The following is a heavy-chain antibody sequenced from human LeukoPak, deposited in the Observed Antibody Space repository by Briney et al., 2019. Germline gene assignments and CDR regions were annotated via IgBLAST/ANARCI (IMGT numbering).Heavy chain of an antibody. CDR2: ISHSGST. Sequence: SETLSLTCAVYGGSFSGYYWSWIRQPPGKGLEWIGEISHSGSTNYNPSLKSRVTISVDTSKNQFSLKLSSVTAADTAVYYCARVISAVPAAPGFDYWGQGTLVAVSS. J-gene: IGHJ4*02. CDR1: GGSFSGYY. V-gene: IGHV4-34*01. D-gene: IGHD2-2*01. CDR3: ARVISAVPAAPGFDY.